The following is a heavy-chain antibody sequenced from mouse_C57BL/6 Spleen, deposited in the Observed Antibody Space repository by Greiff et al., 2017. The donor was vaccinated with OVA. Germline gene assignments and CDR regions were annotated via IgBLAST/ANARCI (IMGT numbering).Heavy chain of an antibody. CDR2: INPNNGGT. Sequence: VQLQQSGPELVKPGASVKIPCKASGYTFTDYNMDWVKQSHGKSLEWIGDINPNNGGTIYNQKFKGKATLTVDKASSTAYMELRSLTSEDTAVYYCARPYYSKGGWFAYWGQGTLVTVSA. V-gene: IGHV1-18*01. CDR1: GYTFTDYN. CDR3: ARPYYSKGGWFAY. J-gene: IGHJ3*01. D-gene: IGHD2-5*01.